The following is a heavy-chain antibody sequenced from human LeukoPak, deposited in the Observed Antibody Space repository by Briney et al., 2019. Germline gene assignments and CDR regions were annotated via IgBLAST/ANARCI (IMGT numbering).Heavy chain of an antibody. CDR1: GFTFSSYA. Sequence: WESLTLSCAASGFTFSSYAMSWVRQAPGKGLEWVSAISGSGGSTYYADSVKGRFTISRDNSKNTLYLQMNSLRAEDTAVYYCAKDLKWELHLAFDIWGQGTMVTVSS. CDR3: AKDLKWELHLAFDI. D-gene: IGHD1-26*01. CDR2: ISGSGGST. V-gene: IGHV3-23*01. J-gene: IGHJ3*02.